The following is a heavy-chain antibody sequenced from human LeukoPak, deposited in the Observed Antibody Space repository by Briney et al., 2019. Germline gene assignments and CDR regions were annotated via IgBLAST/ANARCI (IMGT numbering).Heavy chain of an antibody. CDR2: ISYDGSNK. V-gene: IGHV3-30*04. CDR1: GFTFSSYA. Sequence: PGGSLRLSCAASGFTFSSYAMHWARQAPGKGLEWVAVISYDGSNKYYADSVKGRFTISRDNAKNTLYLQMNSLRAEDTAVYYCARDPYYYMDVWGKGTTVTISS. CDR3: ARDPYYYMDV. J-gene: IGHJ6*03.